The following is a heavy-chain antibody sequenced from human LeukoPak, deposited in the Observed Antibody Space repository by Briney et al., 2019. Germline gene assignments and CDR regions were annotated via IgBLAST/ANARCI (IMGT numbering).Heavy chain of an antibody. CDR3: ARNWGFVPFDY. CDR2: ISSSSSYI. D-gene: IGHD7-27*01. J-gene: IGHJ4*02. Sequence: GSLELSCAASGFTFSSYSMNWVRQAPGKGLGWVSSISSSSSYIYYADSVKGRFTISRDNAKNSLYLQMNSLRAEDTAVYYCARNWGFVPFDYWGQGTLVTVSS. V-gene: IGHV3-21*01. CDR1: GFTFSSYS.